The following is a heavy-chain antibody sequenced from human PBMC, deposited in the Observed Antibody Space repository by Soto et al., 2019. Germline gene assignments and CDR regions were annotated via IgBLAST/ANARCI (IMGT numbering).Heavy chain of an antibody. CDR3: SKGDNLGPKTGYAFDS. V-gene: IGHV6-1*01. CDR1: GASVSSNTAS. J-gene: IGHJ4*02. Sequence: SQTLSLTCAISGASVSSNTASWNWIRQSPSRGLEWLGRTYFRSKWYNDYAVSVKSRIIINPDTSNNQFSLQLNSVTPEDTAVYFCSKGDNLGPKTGYAFDSWGQGMMVTVSS. D-gene: IGHD5-12*01. CDR2: TYFRSKWYN.